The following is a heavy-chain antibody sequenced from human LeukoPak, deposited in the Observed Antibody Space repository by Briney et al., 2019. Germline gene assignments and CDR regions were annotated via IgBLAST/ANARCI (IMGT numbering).Heavy chain of an antibody. CDR1: GFTFTNAW. V-gene: IGHV3-15*01. J-gene: IGHJ4*02. D-gene: IGHD6-19*01. CDR2: IKGKTDGGTT. CDR3: TTELDYSSGWFDY. Sequence: GGSLRLSCAASGFTFTNAWMTWVRQAPGKGLEWVGRIKGKTDGGTTDYAAPVKGRFTISRDDSKNTLYLQMNSLKTEDTAVYYCTTELDYSSGWFDYWGQGTLVTVSS.